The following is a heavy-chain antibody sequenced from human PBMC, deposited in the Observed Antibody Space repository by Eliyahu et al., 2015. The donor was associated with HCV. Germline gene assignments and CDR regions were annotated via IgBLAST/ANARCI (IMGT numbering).Heavy chain of an antibody. J-gene: IGHJ3*01. CDR2: INSDGSTT. Sequence: EVQLVESGGGLVQPGGSXRLSCXSSGFPFTPFWXHWVRQVPGKGLVWVSHINSDGSTTAYADSVKGRFTISRDNAKDTLYLQMDSLRDDDTAIYYCARDRGLPDAFDVWGQGTMVTVSS. CDR1: GFPFTPFW. D-gene: IGHD5-18*01. CDR3: ARDRGLPDAFDV. V-gene: IGHV3-74*01.